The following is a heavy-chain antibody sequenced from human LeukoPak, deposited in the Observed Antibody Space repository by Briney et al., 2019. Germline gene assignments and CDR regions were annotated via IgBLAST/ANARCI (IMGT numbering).Heavy chain of an antibody. CDR3: ARTYDFWSGYTKGYIDY. CDR2: INHSGST. V-gene: IGHV4-34*01. Sequence: SETLSLTCAVYGGSFSGYYWSWIRQPPGKGMEWIGEINHSGSTNYNPSLKSRVTISVDTSKNQFSLKLSSVTAADTAVYYCARTYDFWSGYTKGYIDYWGQGTLVTVSS. D-gene: IGHD3-3*01. CDR1: GGSFSGYY. J-gene: IGHJ4*02.